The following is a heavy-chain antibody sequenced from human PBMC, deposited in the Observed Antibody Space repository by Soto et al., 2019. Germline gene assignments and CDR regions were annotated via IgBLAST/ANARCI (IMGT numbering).Heavy chain of an antibody. D-gene: IGHD3-22*01. CDR2: ISSSSSTI. CDR3: ARDSDYYDSSGYYYFDY. Sequence: EVQLVESGGGLVQPGGSLRLSCAASGFTFSSYSMNWVRQAPGKGLEWVSYISSSSSTIYYADSVKGRFTISRANAKNSLYLQMNSLSNEDTAVYYCARDSDYYDSSGYYYFDYWGQGTLVTVSS. V-gene: IGHV3-48*02. CDR1: GFTFSSYS. J-gene: IGHJ4*02.